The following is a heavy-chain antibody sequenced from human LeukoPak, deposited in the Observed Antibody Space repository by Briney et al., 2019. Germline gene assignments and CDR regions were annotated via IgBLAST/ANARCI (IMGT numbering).Heavy chain of an antibody. CDR2: ITYDGSKK. V-gene: IGHV3-30-3*01. Sequence: QPGTSLRLSCAASGFPFSGYRMHWVGQAPGKGREWGTTITYDGSKKSYADSVKGRFTVSRDSSQNTLYLQINSLTGEDSAVYYCATEGAPGSSSWYSVAAWGQGTLVTVSS. CDR1: GFPFSGYR. J-gene: IGHJ5*02. D-gene: IGHD6-13*01. CDR3: ATEGAPGSSSWYSVAA.